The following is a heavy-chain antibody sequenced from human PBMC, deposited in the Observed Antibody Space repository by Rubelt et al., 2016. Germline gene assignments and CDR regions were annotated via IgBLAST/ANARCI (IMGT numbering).Heavy chain of an antibody. CDR2: IWYDGSNK. D-gene: IGHD2-2*02. J-gene: IGHJ6*02. Sequence: EWVAVIWYDGSNKYYADSVKGRFTISRDNSKNTLYLQMNSLRAEDTAVYYCARDEKYQLLYYYGMDVWGQGTTVTVSS. V-gene: IGHV3-33*01. CDR3: ARDEKYQLLYYYGMDV.